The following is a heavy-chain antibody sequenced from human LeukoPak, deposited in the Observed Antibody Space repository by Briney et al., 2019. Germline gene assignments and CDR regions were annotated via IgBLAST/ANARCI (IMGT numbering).Heavy chain of an antibody. J-gene: IGHJ4*02. CDR1: GFTFSSYG. CDR3: AKDWGNDYGDSYFDY. D-gene: IGHD4-17*01. Sequence: GGSQRLSCAASGFTFSSYGMHWVRQAPGKGLEWVAVIWYDGSNKYYADSVKGRFTISRDNSKNTLYLQMNSLRAEDTAVYYCAKDWGNDYGDSYFDYWGQGTLVTVSS. CDR2: IWYDGSNK. V-gene: IGHV3-33*06.